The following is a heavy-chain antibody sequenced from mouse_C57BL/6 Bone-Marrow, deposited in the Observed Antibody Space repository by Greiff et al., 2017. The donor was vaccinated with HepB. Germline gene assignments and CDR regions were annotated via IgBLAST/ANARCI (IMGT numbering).Heavy chain of an antibody. CDR1: GYTFPDYY. D-gene: IGHD2-13*01. CDR2: INPNNGGT. CDR3: ARGLRFAD. Sequence: EVQVVESGPELVKPGASVKISCKASGYTFPDYYMNWVKQSHGKSLEWIGDINPNNGGTSYNQKFKGKATLTVDKSSSTAYMELRSLTSEDPAVYYCARGLRFADWGQGTLVTVAA. J-gene: IGHJ3*01. V-gene: IGHV1-26*01.